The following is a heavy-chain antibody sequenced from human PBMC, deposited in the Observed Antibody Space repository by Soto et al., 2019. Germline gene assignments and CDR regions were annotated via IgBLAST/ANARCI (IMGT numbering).Heavy chain of an antibody. CDR3: ARGRNYYDSSQGY. Sequence: SETLSLTCAVYGGSLSGYYWSWIRQPPGKGLEWIGEINHSGSTNYNPSLKTRVTISVDTSKNQFSLKLSSVTAADTAVYYCARGRNYYDSSQGYWGKGTLATVSP. D-gene: IGHD3-22*01. CDR2: INHSGST. V-gene: IGHV4-34*01. J-gene: IGHJ4*02. CDR1: GGSLSGYY.